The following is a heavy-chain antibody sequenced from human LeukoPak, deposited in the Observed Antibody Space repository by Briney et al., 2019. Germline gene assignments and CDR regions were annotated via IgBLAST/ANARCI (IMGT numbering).Heavy chain of an antibody. CDR3: VRDEFDGYNLGPSIY. J-gene: IGHJ4*02. CDR2: ISYDARHE. CDR1: GFPFRDHA. D-gene: IGHD5-24*01. V-gene: IGHV3-30*03. Sequence: PGKSLRLSCEASGFPFRDHAMHWVRQAPGKGLEWVAVISYDARHENYADSVKGRFTVSRDDSRSTLYLQMNSLKTDDTAVYFSVRDEFDGYNLGPSIYWGQGTLVTVSS.